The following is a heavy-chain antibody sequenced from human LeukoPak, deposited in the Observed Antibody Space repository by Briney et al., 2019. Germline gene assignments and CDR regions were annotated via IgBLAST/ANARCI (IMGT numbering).Heavy chain of an antibody. CDR3: AKDEPGSYSPSDY. V-gene: IGHV3-30*18. CDR2: ISYDGTEK. J-gene: IGHJ4*02. CDR1: GFTFRNYA. D-gene: IGHD3-10*01. Sequence: QPGRSLRLSCAASGFTFRNYAMHWVRQAPGKGLEWVAVISYDGTEKYYADSLKGRFTISRDNSKNTLYLQMNSLRAEDTAVYYCAKDEPGSYSPSDYWGQGSLVTVSS.